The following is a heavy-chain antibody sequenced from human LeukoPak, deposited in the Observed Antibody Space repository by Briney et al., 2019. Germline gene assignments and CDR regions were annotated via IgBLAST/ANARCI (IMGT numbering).Heavy chain of an antibody. Sequence: GESLRLSCAASGFTFSSYWMHWVRQAPGKGLVWVSRINSDGSSTSYADSVEGRFTISRDNAKNTLYLQMNSLGVEDTAVYYCYLSGSFDYWGQGTLVTVSS. D-gene: IGHD1-26*01. CDR1: GFTFSSYW. CDR3: YLSGSFDY. V-gene: IGHV3-74*01. J-gene: IGHJ4*02. CDR2: INSDGSST.